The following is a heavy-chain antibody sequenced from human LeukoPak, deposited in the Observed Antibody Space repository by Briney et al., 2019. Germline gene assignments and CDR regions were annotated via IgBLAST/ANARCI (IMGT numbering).Heavy chain of an antibody. CDR2: ISYDGSNK. J-gene: IGHJ4*02. D-gene: IGHD3-10*01. Sequence: GGSLRLSCAASGFTFSSYGMHWVRQAPGKGLEWVAVISYDGSNKYYADSVKGRFAISRDNSKNTLYLQMNSLRAEDTAVYYCAKIQGSGSYYSNFDYWGQGTLVTVSS. CDR1: GFTFSSYG. V-gene: IGHV3-30*18. CDR3: AKIQGSGSYYSNFDY.